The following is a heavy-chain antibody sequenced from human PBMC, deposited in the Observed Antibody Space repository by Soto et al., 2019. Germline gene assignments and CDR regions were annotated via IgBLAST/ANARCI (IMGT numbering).Heavy chain of an antibody. V-gene: IGHV3-9*01. CDR2: INWNSGSI. J-gene: IGHJ1*01. CDR1: GFTFDDYV. Sequence: EVQLVESGGGLVQPGRSLRLSFAASGFTFDDYVMHWVRQVPGKGLEWVSGINWNSGSIGYADSVKGRFAISRDNDKNSLHLQMNSLRAEDTAFYYCVKDESINWYSGHFRHWGQGTLVTVSS. CDR3: VKDESINWYSGHFRH. D-gene: IGHD6-13*01.